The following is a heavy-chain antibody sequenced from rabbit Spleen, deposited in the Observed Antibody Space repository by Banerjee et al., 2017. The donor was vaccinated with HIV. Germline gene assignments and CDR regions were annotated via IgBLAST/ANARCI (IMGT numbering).Heavy chain of an antibody. J-gene: IGHJ6*01. D-gene: IGHD8-1*01. V-gene: IGHV1S45*01. Sequence: QEHLKESGGGLVQPGGSLKLSCTASGFTLSSSDYMCWVRQAPGKGLEWISCIAGSSSDFTYSATWAKGRFTCSKTSSTTVTLQMTSLTVADTATYFCARDTGSSFSSYGMDLWGPGTLVTVS. CDR1: GFTLSSSDY. CDR2: IAGSSSDFT. CDR3: ARDTGSSFSSYGMDL.